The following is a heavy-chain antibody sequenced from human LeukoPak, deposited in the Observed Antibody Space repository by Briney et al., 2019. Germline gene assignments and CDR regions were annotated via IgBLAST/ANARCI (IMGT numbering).Heavy chain of an antibody. V-gene: IGHV4-59*08. CDR2: IYYSGST. J-gene: IGHJ6*02. CDR3: ARQGNYYYYGMDV. CDR1: GGSLSNYY. Sequence: SETLSLTCTVSGGSLSNYYWSWIRQPPGKGLEWIAYIYYSGSTSCSPSLRSRVTISLDTSKNQFSLRLSSVTAADTAVYYCARQGNYYYYGMDVWGQGTTVTVSS.